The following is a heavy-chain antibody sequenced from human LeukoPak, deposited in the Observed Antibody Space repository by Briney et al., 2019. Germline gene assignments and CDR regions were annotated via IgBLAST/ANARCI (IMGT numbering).Heavy chain of an antibody. CDR1: GYRFTIYG. CDR3: VRGGDGDILTGLVFDY. CDR2: ISAYNGNT. J-gene: IGHJ4*02. V-gene: IGHV1-18*01. Sequence: AAVQLSCTASGYRFTIYGISWVRQATGPGHEWMGWISAYNGNTNYAQKLQVRVTMTTDTSTSKAYMELKSQRSDDTGVYYGVRGGDGDILTGLVFDYWRQGTLVTVSP. D-gene: IGHD3-9*01.